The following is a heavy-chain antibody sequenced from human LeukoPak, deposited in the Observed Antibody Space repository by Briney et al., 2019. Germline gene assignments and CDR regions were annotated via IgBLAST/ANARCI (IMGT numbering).Heavy chain of an antibody. D-gene: IGHD2-2*01. CDR1: GYTFPSYA. CDR3: ARDRGGKGSAIYY. Sequence: ASVKVSCKASGYTFPSYAINWVRQAPGQGLEWMGWIRPHTGETNSAQRFQDRVTMTTDTSTTTAYMELRSLRFDDTAVYYCARDRGGKGSAIYYWGQGSLVTVSS. J-gene: IGHJ4*02. CDR2: IRPHTGET. V-gene: IGHV1-18*01.